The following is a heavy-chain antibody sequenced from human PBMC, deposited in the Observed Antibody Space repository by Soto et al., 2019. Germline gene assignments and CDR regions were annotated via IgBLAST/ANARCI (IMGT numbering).Heavy chain of an antibody. V-gene: IGHV1-2*02. CDR3: ARCFYYSTSTYYYNRSCWTDAFNI. J-gene: IGHJ3*02. Sequence: GASVKCSVKASGYTFTGDYMHWVRQAPGQVLDCIGWINPNSGGTNYAQNFQGRVTMTRDTSISTSYMELSRLRSDDTAVYYCARCFYYSTSTYYYNRSCWTDAFNIWGEGTMVNV. CDR2: INPNSGGT. D-gene: IGHD3-22*01. CDR1: GYTFTGDY.